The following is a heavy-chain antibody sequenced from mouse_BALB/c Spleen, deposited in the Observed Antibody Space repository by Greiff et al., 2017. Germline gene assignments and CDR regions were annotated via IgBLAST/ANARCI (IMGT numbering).Heavy chain of an antibody. Sequence: EVQLVESGGGLVQPGGSLKLSCAASGFTFSSYTMSWVRQTPEKRLEWVAYISNGGGSTYYPDTVKGRFTISRDNAKNTLYLQMSSLKSEDTAMYYCARLLKLGYFDYWGQGTTLTVSS. CDR3: ARLLKLGYFDY. CDR1: GFTFSSYT. J-gene: IGHJ2*01. D-gene: IGHD4-1*01. CDR2: ISNGGGST. V-gene: IGHV5-12-2*01.